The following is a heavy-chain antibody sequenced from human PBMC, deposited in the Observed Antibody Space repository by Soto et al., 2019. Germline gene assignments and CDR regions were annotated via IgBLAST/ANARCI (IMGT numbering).Heavy chain of an antibody. Sequence: SGPTLVNPRQTLTLTCTFSGFSFNTAGVSVGWIRQTPGGALEWLALIYYNDDRRFSPSLKTRLHITGDTSKNQVVLSLTNVDPRDTATYFCAHSDGGYEIIYFDFWGQGIPVTVSS. J-gene: IGHJ4*02. CDR1: GFSFNTAGVS. CDR2: IYYNDDR. D-gene: IGHD5-12*01. V-gene: IGHV2-5*01. CDR3: AHSDGGYEIIYFDF.